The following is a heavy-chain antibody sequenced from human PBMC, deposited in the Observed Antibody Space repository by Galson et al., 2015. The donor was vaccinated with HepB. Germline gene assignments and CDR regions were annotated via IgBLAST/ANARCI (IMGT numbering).Heavy chain of an antibody. CDR3: ARYICGSTSCYFDF. V-gene: IGHV4-59*01. CDR1: GDSMSGYY. D-gene: IGHD2-2*01. J-gene: IGHJ4*02. CDR2: IYYSGST. Sequence: ETLSLTCSVSGDSMSGYYWSWIRQSPGKGLEWIGYIYYSGSTNSNPSLKSRVTMSVHTSMSEFSLKLASVTAADTAVYYCARYICGSTSCYFDFWGQGRLVTVSS.